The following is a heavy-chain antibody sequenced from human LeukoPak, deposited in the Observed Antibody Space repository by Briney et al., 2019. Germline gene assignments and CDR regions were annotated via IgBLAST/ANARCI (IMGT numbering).Heavy chain of an antibody. Sequence: GASVKVSCKSSGYTFTSYGVSWVRQAPGQGLEWMGWISAYNGNTNYAQKLQGRVTMTTDTSTSTAYMGLRSLRSDDTAVYYCAREAEYGDYDYWGQGTLVTVSS. V-gene: IGHV1-18*01. J-gene: IGHJ4*02. CDR2: ISAYNGNT. D-gene: IGHD4-17*01. CDR1: GYTFTSYG. CDR3: AREAEYGDYDY.